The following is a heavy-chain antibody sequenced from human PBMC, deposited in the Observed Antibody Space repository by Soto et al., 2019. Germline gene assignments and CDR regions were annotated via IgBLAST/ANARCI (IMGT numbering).Heavy chain of an antibody. CDR1: GFTFSSYW. J-gene: IGHJ4*02. D-gene: IGHD2-21*02. V-gene: IGHV3-74*01. CDR3: ASMSQDVVTSDY. CDR2: INSDGSST. Sequence: GGSLRLSCAASGFTFSSYWMHWVRQAPGKGLVWVSRINSDGSSTSYADSVTGRFTISRDNAKNTLYLQMNRLRAEDKAVYYCASMSQDVVTSDYWGQGTLVTVSS.